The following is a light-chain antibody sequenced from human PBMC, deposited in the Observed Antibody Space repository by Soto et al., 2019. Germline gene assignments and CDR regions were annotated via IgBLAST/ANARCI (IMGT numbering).Light chain of an antibody. CDR1: QDISNY. CDR2: DAS. V-gene: IGKV1-33*01. CDR3: QQYANLPPWT. Sequence: DLQMTQSPSSLSASVGDRVTITCQASQDISNYLNWYQQKPGKAPKLLIYDASNLETGVTSRFSGSGSGTDFTFTISSLQPEDIATYYCQQYANLPPWTFGQGTKVEIK. J-gene: IGKJ1*01.